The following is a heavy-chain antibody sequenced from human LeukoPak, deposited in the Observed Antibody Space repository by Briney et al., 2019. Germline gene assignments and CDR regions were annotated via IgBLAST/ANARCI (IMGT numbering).Heavy chain of an antibody. D-gene: IGHD6-13*01. CDR1: GFTFSSYS. V-gene: IGHV3-21*01. CDR2: ISSSSSYI. J-gene: IGHJ3*02. CDR3: ARDIAAADLNAFDI. Sequence: GSLRLSCAASGFTFSSYSMNWVRQAPGKGLEWVSSISSSSSYIYYTDSVKGRFTISRDNAKNSLYLQMNSLRAEDTAVYYCARDIAAADLNAFDIWGQGTMVTVSS.